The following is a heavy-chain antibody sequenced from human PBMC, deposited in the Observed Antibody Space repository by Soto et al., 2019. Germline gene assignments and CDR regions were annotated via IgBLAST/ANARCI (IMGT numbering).Heavy chain of an antibody. CDR2: LSYDGSKE. J-gene: IGHJ4*02. Sequence: GGPLRLSCAASGFTFSIFGMHWVRHAPGKGLEWVALLSYDGSKEYYADSVKGRFSVSRDNSKNTLYLQMNSLRVEDTAVYFCAKRLLRGTTLSVLDYWGRGTLVTVSS. CDR1: GFTFSIFG. CDR3: AKRLLRGTTLSVLDY. D-gene: IGHD4-17*01. V-gene: IGHV3-30*18.